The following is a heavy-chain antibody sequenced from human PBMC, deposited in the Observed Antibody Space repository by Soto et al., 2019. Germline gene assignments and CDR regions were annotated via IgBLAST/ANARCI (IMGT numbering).Heavy chain of an antibody. D-gene: IGHD3-22*01. V-gene: IGHV5-51*01. CDR1: GNSFTSYW. Sequence: XESLKVSWKCSGNSFTSYWIGLVLQMPGKGLEWMGIIYPGDSDTRYSPSFQGQVTISADKSISTAYLQWSSLKASDTAMYYCARFPGAAMIVVPKGAFDIWGQGTMVTVPS. J-gene: IGHJ3*02. CDR3: ARFPGAAMIVVPKGAFDI. CDR2: IYPGDSDT.